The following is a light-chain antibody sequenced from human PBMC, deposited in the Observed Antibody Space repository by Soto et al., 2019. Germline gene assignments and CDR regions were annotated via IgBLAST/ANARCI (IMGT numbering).Light chain of an antibody. CDR3: CSYAGSSTFPYV. CDR2: EDN. CDR1: SSDLGSYNL. V-gene: IGLV2-23*02. J-gene: IGLJ1*01. Sequence: QSALTQPASVSGSPGQSITISCTGTSSDLGSYNLVSWYQHHPGKTPKLMIYEDNKRPSDISNRFSGSKSGNTASLTISGLQGEDEADYFCCSYAGSSTFPYVFGTGTKVTVL.